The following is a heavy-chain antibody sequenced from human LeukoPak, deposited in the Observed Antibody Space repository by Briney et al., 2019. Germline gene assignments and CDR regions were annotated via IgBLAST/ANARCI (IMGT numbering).Heavy chain of an antibody. CDR2: VYHGGNT. V-gene: IGHV4-38-2*02. Sequence: SETLSLTCTVSGYSISNGYYWGWIRQPPGKGLEFIGSVYHGGNTYYKASLKSRVTISLDTSKNQFSLKLNSVTAADTAVYYCARGRSGHGGLDYWGQGTLVTVSS. J-gene: IGHJ4*02. CDR3: ARGRSGHGGLDY. D-gene: IGHD3-10*01. CDR1: GYSISNGYY.